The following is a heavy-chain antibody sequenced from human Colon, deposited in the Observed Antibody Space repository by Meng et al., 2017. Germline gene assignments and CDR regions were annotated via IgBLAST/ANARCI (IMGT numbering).Heavy chain of an antibody. J-gene: IGHJ4*02. CDR2: IYHGGNI. V-gene: IGHV4-38-2*02. Sequence: SETLSLTCSVSGYSIGSGYYWGWIRQPPGKGLEWIGSIYHGGNIDYNPSLKSRVTVSLDTSKNQFSLNVTSVTAADTAVYYCARGAPTSPFDYWGQGTLVTVSS. CDR1: GYSIGSGYY. D-gene: IGHD2-2*01. CDR3: ARGAPTSPFDY.